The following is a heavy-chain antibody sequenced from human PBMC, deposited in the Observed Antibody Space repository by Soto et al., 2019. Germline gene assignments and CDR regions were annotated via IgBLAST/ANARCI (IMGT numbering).Heavy chain of an antibody. CDR3: AAGDYHDTSGYSSDY. CDR1: GYTFASYA. V-gene: IGHV1-18*01. CDR2: ISAYNGNT. D-gene: IGHD3-3*01. J-gene: IGHJ4*02. Sequence: ASVKVSCKASGYTFASYAISWMRQAPGQGLEWMGWISAYNGNTNYAQNFQERVTFTRDESTSTAYMELSSLRFEDTGVYYCAAGDYHDTSGYSSDYWGQGTLVTVSS.